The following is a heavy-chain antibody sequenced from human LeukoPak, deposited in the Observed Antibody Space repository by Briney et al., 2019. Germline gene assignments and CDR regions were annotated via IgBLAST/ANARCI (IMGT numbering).Heavy chain of an antibody. CDR2: IKQDGSEK. D-gene: IGHD6-13*01. V-gene: IGHV3-7*01. CDR3: ARDGIAAAGYYFDY. Sequence: GGSLRLSCAASGFTFSSYWMSWVRQAPGKGLEWVANIKQDGSEKYYVDSVKGRFTISRDNAKNSLYLQMNSLRAEDTAVYYCARDGIAAAGYYFDYWGRGTLVTVSS. J-gene: IGHJ4*02. CDR1: GFTFSSYW.